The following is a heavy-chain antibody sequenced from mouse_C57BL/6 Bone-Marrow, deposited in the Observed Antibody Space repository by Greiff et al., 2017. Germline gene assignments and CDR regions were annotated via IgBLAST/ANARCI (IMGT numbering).Heavy chain of an antibody. CDR1: GFTFSDYG. CDR3: ARRFTVGV. Sequence: VHVKQSGGGLVKPGGSLKLSCAASGFTFSDYGMHWVRQAPEQGLEWVAYISSGSSTIYYADTVKGRFTFSRDNAKNTLFMQRTSLRSEDTAMYYCARRFTVGVWGTGTTVTVSS. CDR2: ISSGSSTI. V-gene: IGHV5-17*01. D-gene: IGHD1-1*01. J-gene: IGHJ1*03.